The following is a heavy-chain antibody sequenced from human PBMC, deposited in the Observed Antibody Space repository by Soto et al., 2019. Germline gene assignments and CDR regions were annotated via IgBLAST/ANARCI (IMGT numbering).Heavy chain of an antibody. CDR1: GGSISSSSYY. V-gene: IGHV4-39*01. J-gene: IGHJ5*02. D-gene: IGHD2-15*01. CDR2: IYYTGST. CDR3: ARVGCSGSNCLSWFDP. Sequence: PSETLSLTCTVSGGSISSSSYYWGWIRQPPGKGLEWIGSIYYTGSTYYNPSLKSRVTISVDTSKNQFSLKVTSVTAADTAVYYCARVGCSGSNCLSWFDPWGQGTLVTVSS.